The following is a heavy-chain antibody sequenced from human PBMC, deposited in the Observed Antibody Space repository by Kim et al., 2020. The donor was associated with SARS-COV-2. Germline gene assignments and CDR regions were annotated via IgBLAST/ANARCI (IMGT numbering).Heavy chain of an antibody. CDR1: GFTFSSYA. V-gene: IGHV3-23*01. CDR2: ISGSGGST. D-gene: IGHD3-9*01. J-gene: IGHJ3*02. CDR3: AKTQSHYDILMRADAFDI. Sequence: GGSLRLSCAASGFTFSSYAMSWVRQAPGKGLEWVSAISGSGGSTYYADSVKGRFTISRDNSKNTLYLQMNSLRAEDTAVYYCAKTQSHYDILMRADAFDIWGQGTMVTVSS.